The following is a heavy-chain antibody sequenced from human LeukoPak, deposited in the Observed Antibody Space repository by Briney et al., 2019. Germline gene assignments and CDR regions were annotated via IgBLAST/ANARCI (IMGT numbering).Heavy chain of an antibody. J-gene: IGHJ4*02. CDR1: GFTFSSYA. CDR2: ISGSGGST. CDR3: AKDENLGIAAAGPFDY. V-gene: IGHV3-23*01. Sequence: AGGSLRLSCAASGFTFSSYAMSWVRQAPGKGLEWVSAISGSGGSTYYADSVKGRFTISRDNSKNTLYLQMNSLRAEDTAVYYCAKDENLGIAAAGPFDYWGQGTLVTVSS. D-gene: IGHD6-13*01.